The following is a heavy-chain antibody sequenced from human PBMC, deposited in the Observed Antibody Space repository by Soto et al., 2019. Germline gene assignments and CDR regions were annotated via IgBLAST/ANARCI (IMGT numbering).Heavy chain of an antibody. D-gene: IGHD6-19*01. CDR3: ARDRVGAVAGTDDY. CDR1: GFTFSSYS. CDR2: ISSSSSYI. J-gene: IGHJ4*02. V-gene: IGHV3-21*01. Sequence: LRLSCAASGFTFSSYSMNWVRQAPGKGLEWVSSISSSSSYIYYADSVKGRFTISRDNAKNSLYLQMNSLRAEDTAVYYCARDRVGAVAGTDDYWGQGTLVTVSS.